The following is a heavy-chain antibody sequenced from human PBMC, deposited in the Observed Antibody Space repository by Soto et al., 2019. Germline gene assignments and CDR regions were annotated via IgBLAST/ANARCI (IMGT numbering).Heavy chain of an antibody. CDR3: ARDQGVRGATPFVY. CDR2: ISYDGSNK. Sequence: GGSLRLSCAASGFTFSSYAMHWVRQAPGKGLEWVAVISYDGSNKYYADSVKGRFTISRDNSKNTLYLQMNSLRAEDTAVYYCARDQGVRGATPFVYWGQGTLVTVSS. J-gene: IGHJ4*02. CDR1: GFTFSSYA. D-gene: IGHD1-26*01. V-gene: IGHV3-30*04.